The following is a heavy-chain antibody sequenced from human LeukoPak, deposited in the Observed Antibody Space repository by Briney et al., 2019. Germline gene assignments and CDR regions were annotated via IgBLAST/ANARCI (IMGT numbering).Heavy chain of an antibody. Sequence: GGSLRLSCAASGFTFSSYWMSWVRQAPGKGREGVANIKQDGSEKYYVDSVKGRFTISRDNGKNSLYLQMNSLRVEDTAVYYCARSGTGIAAADNNWFDPWGQGILVTVSS. D-gene: IGHD6-13*01. V-gene: IGHV3-7*01. J-gene: IGHJ5*02. CDR3: ARSGTGIAAADNNWFDP. CDR1: GFTFSSYW. CDR2: IKQDGSEK.